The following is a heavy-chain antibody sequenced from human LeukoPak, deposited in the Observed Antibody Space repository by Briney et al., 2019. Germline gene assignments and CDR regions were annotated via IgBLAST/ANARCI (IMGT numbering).Heavy chain of an antibody. V-gene: IGHV1-69*02. Sequence: GRIIPILGIANYAQKFQGRVTITADKSTSTAYMELSSLRSEDTAVYYCARQTTSYYFDYWGQGTLVTVSS. CDR2: IIPILGIA. CDR3: ARQTTSYYFDY. J-gene: IGHJ4*02. D-gene: IGHD4-17*01.